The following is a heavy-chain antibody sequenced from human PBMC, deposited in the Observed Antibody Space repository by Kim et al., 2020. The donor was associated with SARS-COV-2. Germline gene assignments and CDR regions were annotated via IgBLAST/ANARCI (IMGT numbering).Heavy chain of an antibody. CDR3: AKDRLKNNWNDALDY. J-gene: IGHJ4*02. V-gene: IGHV3-30*02. Sequence: DSVKGRFTISRDNSKNTLYLQMNSLRAEDTAVYYCAKDRLKNNWNDALDYWGQGTLVTVSS. D-gene: IGHD1-20*01.